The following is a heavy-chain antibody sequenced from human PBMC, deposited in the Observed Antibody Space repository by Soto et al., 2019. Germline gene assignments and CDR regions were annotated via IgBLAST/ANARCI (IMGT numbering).Heavy chain of an antibody. CDR2: IIPIFGTA. CDR1: GGTFSSYA. D-gene: IGHD2-15*01. V-gene: IGHV1-69*01. CDR3: ARLVVVVAAYRGLNWFDP. J-gene: IGHJ5*02. Sequence: QVPLVQSGAEVKKPGSSVKVSCKASGGTFSSYAISWVRQAPGQGLEWMGGIIPIFGTANYAQKVHGRVTITAGESTSTAYMEVSSLGAEDRAVDYCARLVVVVAAYRGLNWFDPWGQGTLVTVSS.